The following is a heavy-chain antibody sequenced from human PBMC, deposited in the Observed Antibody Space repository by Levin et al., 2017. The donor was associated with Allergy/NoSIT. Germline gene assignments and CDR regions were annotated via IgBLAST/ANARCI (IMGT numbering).Heavy chain of an antibody. CDR1: GFTFSSYS. Sequence: GGSLRLSCAASGFTFSSYSMNWVRQAPGKGLEWVSSISSSSSYIYYADSVKGRFTISRDNAKNSLYLQMNSLRAEDTAVYYCASASGGWLGNFDYWGQGTLVTVSS. J-gene: IGHJ4*02. V-gene: IGHV3-21*01. D-gene: IGHD6-19*01. CDR3: ASASGGWLGNFDY. CDR2: ISSSSSYI.